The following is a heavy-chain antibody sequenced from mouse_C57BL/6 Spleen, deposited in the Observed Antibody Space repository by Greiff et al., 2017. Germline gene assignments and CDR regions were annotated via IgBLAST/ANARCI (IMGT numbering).Heavy chain of an antibody. D-gene: IGHD2-5*01. V-gene: IGHV1-19*01. J-gene: IGHJ2*01. CDR3: AREGYYSNYGLDY. CDR1: GYTFTDYY. CDR2: INPYNGGT. Sequence: VQLQQSGPVLVKPGASVKMSCKASGYTFTDYYMNWVKQSHGKSLEWIGVINPYNGGTSYNQKFKGKATLTVDKSSSTAYMELNSLTSEDSAVYYGAREGYYSNYGLDYWGQGTTLRVSS.